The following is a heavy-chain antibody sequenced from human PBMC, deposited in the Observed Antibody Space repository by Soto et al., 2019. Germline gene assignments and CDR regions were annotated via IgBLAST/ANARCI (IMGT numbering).Heavy chain of an antibody. J-gene: IGHJ4*02. V-gene: IGHV3-74*01. CDR3: ARWVSGYDYYFDY. Sequence: GSLRLSCAASGFTFSSYWMHWVRQAPGKGLVWVSRINSDGSSTSYADSVKGRFTISRDNAKNTLYLQMNSLRAEDTAVYYCARWVSGYDYYFDYWGQGTLVTVSS. CDR1: GFTFSSYW. CDR2: INSDGSST. D-gene: IGHD5-12*01.